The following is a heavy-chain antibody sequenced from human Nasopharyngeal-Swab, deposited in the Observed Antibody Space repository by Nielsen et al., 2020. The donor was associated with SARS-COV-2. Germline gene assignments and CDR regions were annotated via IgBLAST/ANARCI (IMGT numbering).Heavy chain of an antibody. CDR1: GFIFSESA. Sequence: GESLKISCAASGFIFSESAMHWVRQASGKGLEWLGRIGDKAHNYATTYGESVRGRFTISREDSKNTVFLQMDSLKTEDTALYYCTTDFYFDYWGQGTLVTASS. V-gene: IGHV3-73*01. CDR3: TTDFYFDY. CDR2: IGDKAHNYAT. J-gene: IGHJ4*02.